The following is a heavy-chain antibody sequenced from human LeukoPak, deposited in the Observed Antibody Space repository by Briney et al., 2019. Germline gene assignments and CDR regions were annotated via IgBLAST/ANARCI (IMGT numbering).Heavy chain of an antibody. D-gene: IGHD6-19*01. J-gene: IGHJ4*02. CDR1: GGSISGWY. CDR2: IYDSGTT. Sequence: SETLSLTCAVSGGSISGWYWSWLRQPPGKGLEWIGNIYDSGTTNYNPSLKSRVSMSVDSSKNQFSLKLTSVTAADTAVYYCARETTLTGYSSGLGFNYWGQETLVTVSS. V-gene: IGHV4-59*01. CDR3: ARETTLTGYSSGLGFNY.